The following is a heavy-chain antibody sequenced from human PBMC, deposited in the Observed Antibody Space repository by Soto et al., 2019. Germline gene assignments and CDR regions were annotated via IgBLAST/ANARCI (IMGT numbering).Heavy chain of an antibody. V-gene: IGHV1-3*01. CDR2: INAGNGNT. CDR3: ATYTAANQDYYYYYGMDV. Sequence: VKVSCKASGYTFTSYAMHWVRQAPGQRLEWMGWINAGNGNTKYSQKFQGRVTITRDTSASTAYMELSSLRSEDTAVYYCATYTAANQDYYYYYGMDVWGQGTTVTVSS. CDR1: GYTFTSYA. D-gene: IGHD5-18*01. J-gene: IGHJ6*02.